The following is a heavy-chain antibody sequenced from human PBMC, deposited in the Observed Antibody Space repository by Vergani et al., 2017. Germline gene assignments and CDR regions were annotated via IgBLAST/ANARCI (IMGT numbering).Heavy chain of an antibody. J-gene: IGHJ2*01. D-gene: IGHD2-2*01. CDR3: ARDPAYCSSTSCYSWYFDL. CDR2: IWYDGSIR. Sequence: QVQLVESGGGVVQPGRSLRLSCAASGFTFSTSGMHWVRQAPGKGLEWVAVIWYDGSIRYYADSVKGRFTISRDNSKNTLYLQMNSLRVEDTAVYYCARDPAYCSSTSCYSWYFDLWGRGTLVTVSS. CDR1: GFTFSTSG. V-gene: IGHV3-33*01.